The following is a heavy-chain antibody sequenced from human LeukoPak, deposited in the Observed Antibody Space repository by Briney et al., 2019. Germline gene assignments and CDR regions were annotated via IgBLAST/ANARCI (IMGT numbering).Heavy chain of an antibody. CDR3: ARVSYDFWSGHGNNWFDP. Sequence: AGGSLRLSCAASGFTFSSYWMHWVRQAPGKGLVWVSRNNSDGSSTSYADSVKGRFTISRDNAKNTLYLQMNSLRAEDTAVYYCARVSYDFWSGHGNNWFDPWGQGTLVTVSS. J-gene: IGHJ5*02. CDR1: GFTFSSYW. D-gene: IGHD3-3*01. V-gene: IGHV3-74*01. CDR2: NNSDGSST.